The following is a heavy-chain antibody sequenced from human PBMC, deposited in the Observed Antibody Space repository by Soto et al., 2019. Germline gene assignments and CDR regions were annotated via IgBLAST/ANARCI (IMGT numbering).Heavy chain of an antibody. CDR3: ATRETRTGGPV. Sequence: QVQLQESGPGLVESSWTLSLTCAVYGGSITSGHWWTWVRQSPGKGLEWIGEISLNVDINYSPSLQSRVTVSMDMSRNHLSLRRTSVTAAYTAVYYCATRETRTGGPVRGQGTVVTVSS. D-gene: IGHD2-8*02. CDR2: ISLNVDI. CDR1: GGSITSGHW. V-gene: IGHV4-4*02. J-gene: IGHJ4*03.